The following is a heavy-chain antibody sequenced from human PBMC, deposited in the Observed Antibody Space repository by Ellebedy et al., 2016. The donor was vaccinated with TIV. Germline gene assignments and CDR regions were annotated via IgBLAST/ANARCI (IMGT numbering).Heavy chain of an antibody. V-gene: IGHV3-48*01. J-gene: IGHJ4*02. CDR1: GFTFSSYS. Sequence: PGGSLRLSCAASGFTFSSYSMNWVRQAPGKGLEWISYISKSDTTYYADSVRGRFTISRDNAKRSLYLQMNSLRLEDMAVYYCARDAMIWIFDSWGQGTLVTVSS. D-gene: IGHD3-22*01. CDR2: ISKSDTT. CDR3: ARDAMIWIFDS.